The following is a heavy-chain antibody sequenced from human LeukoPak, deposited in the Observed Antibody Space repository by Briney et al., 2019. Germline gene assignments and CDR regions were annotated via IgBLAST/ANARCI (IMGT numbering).Heavy chain of an antibody. V-gene: IGHV1-69*13. CDR2: IIPIFGTA. J-gene: IGHJ3*02. CDR3: ARDYYGSGTRQFAFDI. D-gene: IGHD3-10*01. Sequence: SVKVSCKASGYTFTSYAMNWVRQAPGQGLEWMGGIIPIFGTANYAQKFQGRVTITADESTSTAYMELSSLRSEDTAVYYCARDYYGSGTRQFAFDIWGQGTMVTVSS. CDR1: GYTFTSYA.